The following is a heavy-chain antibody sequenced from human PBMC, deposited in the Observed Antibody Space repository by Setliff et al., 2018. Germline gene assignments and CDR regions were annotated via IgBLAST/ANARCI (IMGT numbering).Heavy chain of an antibody. CDR1: GYSISSGYY. CDR2: IYHSGST. V-gene: IGHV4-38-2*02. D-gene: IGHD3-10*01. J-gene: IGHJ4*02. CDR3: ARDHGRITMVRGVL. Sequence: PSETLSLTCTVSGYSISSGYYWGWIRQPPGKGLEWIGSIYHSGSTYYNPSLKSRVTISVDTSKNQFSLKLSSVTAADTAVYYCARDHGRITMVRGVLWGQGTLVTVPS.